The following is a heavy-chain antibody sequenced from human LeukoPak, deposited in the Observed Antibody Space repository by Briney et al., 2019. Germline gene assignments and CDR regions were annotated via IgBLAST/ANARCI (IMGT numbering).Heavy chain of an antibody. D-gene: IGHD3-10*01. J-gene: IGHJ4*02. CDR2: ISYDGSNK. Sequence: PGGSLRLSCAASGFTFSSYGMHWVRQAPGKGLEWVAVISYDGSNKYYADSVKGRFTISRDNSKNTLYLQMNSLRAEDTAVYYCAKDPLWFGELLCPYFDYWGQGTLVTVSS. CDR3: AKDPLWFGELLCPYFDY. CDR1: GFTFSSYG. V-gene: IGHV3-30*18.